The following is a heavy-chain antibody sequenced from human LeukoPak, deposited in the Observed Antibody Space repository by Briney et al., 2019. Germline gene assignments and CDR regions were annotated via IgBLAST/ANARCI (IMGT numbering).Heavy chain of an antibody. J-gene: IGHJ4*02. V-gene: IGHV4-59*08. CDR3: ARSRGDSTGWYTFDY. D-gene: IGHD6-19*01. CDR1: GGSISSYY. CDR2: IYYRGST. Sequence: SETLSLTCTVSGGSISSYYCGWIRQPAGKELEWMGYIYYRGSTNYNPSLKSRVTISLDTSNNQFSLKLTSVTAADTAVYYCARSRGDSTGWYTFDYWGQGTLVTVSS.